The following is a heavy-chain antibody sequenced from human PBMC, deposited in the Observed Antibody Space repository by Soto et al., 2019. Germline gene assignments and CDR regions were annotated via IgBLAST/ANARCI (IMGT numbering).Heavy chain of an antibody. CDR1: GYIFTNND. J-gene: IGHJ4*02. CDR3: ARGHEWGVVEARNYYFDY. Sequence: QVQLVQSGAEVKKPGASVKVSCKASGYIFTNNDMNWVRQATGQGLEWTGMINVNSGNTAYAQRFQGRVTVTRDTSTSTAYMELTSLTSEDTAVYYCARGHEWGVVEARNYYFDYWGQGTLVTVSS. CDR2: INVNSGNT. D-gene: IGHD2-15*01. V-gene: IGHV1-8*01.